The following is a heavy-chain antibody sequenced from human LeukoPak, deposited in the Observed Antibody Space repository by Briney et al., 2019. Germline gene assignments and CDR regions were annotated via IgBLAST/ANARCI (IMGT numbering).Heavy chain of an antibody. J-gene: IGHJ4*02. Sequence: GASVKVSCKASGYTFTSYYMHWVRQAPGQGLEWMGRINPNSGGTNYAQKFQGRVTMTRDTSISTAYMELSGLTSDDTAIYYCARDMVSGGSYSTRFDYWGQGTLVTVSS. CDR1: GYTFTSYY. V-gene: IGHV1-2*06. D-gene: IGHD1-26*01. CDR3: ARDMVSGGSYSTRFDY. CDR2: INPNSGGT.